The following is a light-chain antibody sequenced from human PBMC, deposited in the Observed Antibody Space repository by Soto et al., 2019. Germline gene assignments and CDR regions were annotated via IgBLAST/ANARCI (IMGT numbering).Light chain of an antibody. CDR3: QQYIDLLPLT. J-gene: IGKJ4*01. V-gene: IGKV3D-15*01. CDR1: QNINFN. CDR2: GAS. Sequence: EIVITQSPAILSVSPGETATLSCRASQNINFNFACYQQRPGLAPRVLIYGASSSASGIPDRFSGSASGTDFSLTINRLERDDFGFYYCQQYIDLLPLTFGGGTRVDMK.